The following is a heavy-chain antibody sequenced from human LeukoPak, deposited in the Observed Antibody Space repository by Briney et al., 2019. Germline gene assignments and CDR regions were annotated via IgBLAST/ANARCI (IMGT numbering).Heavy chain of an antibody. V-gene: IGHV3-74*01. CDR3: TSLGGLDY. Sequence: GGSLRLSCAASGFIFSNYWMHWVRQAPGKGLVWVSRINSDGSSISYADSVKGRFTISRDNAKNTLYLQMNSLRAEDTAVYYCTSLGGLDYWGREPWSPSPQ. CDR2: INSDGSSI. D-gene: IGHD1-26*01. CDR1: GFIFSNYW. J-gene: IGHJ4*02.